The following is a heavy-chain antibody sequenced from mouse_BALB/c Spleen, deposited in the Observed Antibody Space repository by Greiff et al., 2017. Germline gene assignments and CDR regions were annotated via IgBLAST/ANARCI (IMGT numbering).Heavy chain of an antibody. V-gene: IGHV6-6*02. CDR2: IRLKSNNYAT. CDR3: TRIYYDYGFAY. Sequence: EVQVVESGGGLVQPGGSMKLSCVASGFTFSNYWMNWVRQSPEKGLEWVAEIRLKSNNYATHYAESVKGRFTISRDDSKSSVYLQMNNLRAEDTGIYYCTRIYYDYGFAYWGQGTLVTVSA. J-gene: IGHJ3*01. CDR1: GFTFSNYW. D-gene: IGHD2-4*01.